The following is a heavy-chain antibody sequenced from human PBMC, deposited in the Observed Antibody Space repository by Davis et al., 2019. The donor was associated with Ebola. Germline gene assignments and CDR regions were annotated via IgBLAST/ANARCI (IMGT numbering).Heavy chain of an antibody. CDR3: AREGKYRDESRTFDY. CDR2: ISGSGGST. CDR1: VITFNSYA. Sequence: GGSLRLSCTDSVITFNSYAMTWVRQAPGKGLEWVSAISGSGGSTYYADSVKGRFTISRDNSKNTLYLQMNSLRAEDTAVYYCAREGKYRDESRTFDYWGQGTLVTVSS. V-gene: IGHV3-23*01. D-gene: IGHD2-2*01. J-gene: IGHJ4*02.